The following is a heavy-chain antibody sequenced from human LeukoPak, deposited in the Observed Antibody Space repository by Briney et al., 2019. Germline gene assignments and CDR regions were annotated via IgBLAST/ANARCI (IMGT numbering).Heavy chain of an antibody. V-gene: IGHV3-43*02. CDR1: GFTFDDYA. D-gene: IGHD5-18*01. J-gene: IGHJ4*02. CDR3: AKDRGYSYGRGLYYFDY. Sequence: GGSLRLSCAASGFTFDDYAMHWVRQAPGKGLEWVSLISGDGGSTYYADSVKGRFTISRDNSKNSLYLQMSSLRTEDTALYYCAKDRGYSYGRGLYYFDYWGQGTLVTVSS. CDR2: ISGDGGST.